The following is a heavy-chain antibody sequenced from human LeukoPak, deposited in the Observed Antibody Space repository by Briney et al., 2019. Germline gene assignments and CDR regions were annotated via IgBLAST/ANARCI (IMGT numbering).Heavy chain of an antibody. CDR2: IYISGST. CDR1: GGSIRSGSYY. V-gene: IGHV4-61*02. J-gene: IGHJ4*02. Sequence: SRSLSLTCTVSGGSIRSGSYYRSWIRHPPGKRLEFIGRIYISGSTNYNPSLKSRVTISVDTSKNQFSLKLSSVTAADTAVYYCARTMWVTAFDYWGQGTLVTVSS. CDR3: ARTMWVTAFDY. D-gene: IGHD1-14*01.